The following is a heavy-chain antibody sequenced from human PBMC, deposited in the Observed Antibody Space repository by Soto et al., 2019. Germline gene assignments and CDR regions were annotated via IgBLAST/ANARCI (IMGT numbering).Heavy chain of an antibody. D-gene: IGHD2-21*02. CDR1: GFTFSSYA. CDR3: AKDRCGGDCYSNY. V-gene: IGHV3-23*01. CDR2: ISGSGGST. Sequence: PVGSLRLSCAASGFTFSSYAMSWVRQAPGKGLEWVSAISGSGGSTYYADSVKGRFTISRDNSKNTLYLQMNSLRAEDTAVYYCAKDRCGGDCYSNYWGQGTLVTVSS. J-gene: IGHJ4*02.